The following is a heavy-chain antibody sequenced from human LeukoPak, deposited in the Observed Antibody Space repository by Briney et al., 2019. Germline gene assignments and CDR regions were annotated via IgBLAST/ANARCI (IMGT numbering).Heavy chain of an antibody. Sequence: SETLSLTCTVSGYSISSGYYWGWIRQPPGKGLEWIGSIYHSGSTYYNPSLKSRVTISVDTSKNQFSLKLSSVTAADTAVYYCARRGGYCSGGSCELDYWGQGTLVTVSS. D-gene: IGHD2-15*01. J-gene: IGHJ4*02. CDR3: ARRGGYCSGGSCELDY. CDR2: IYHSGST. CDR1: GYSISSGYY. V-gene: IGHV4-38-2*02.